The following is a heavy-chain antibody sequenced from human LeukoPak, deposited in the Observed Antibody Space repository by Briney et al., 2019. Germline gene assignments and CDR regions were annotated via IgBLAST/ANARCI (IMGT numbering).Heavy chain of an antibody. CDR1: GGSISSSSDY. CDR3: ARGSGYGGFDY. J-gene: IGHJ4*02. V-gene: IGHV4-61*01. CDR2: INYSGST. D-gene: IGHD5-12*01. Sequence: SETLSLTCTVSGGSISSSSDYWSWIRQPPGKGLEWIGYINYSGSTNYNPSLKSRVTISVDTSKNQFSLKLSSVTAADTAVYYCARGSGYGGFDYWGQGTLVTVSS.